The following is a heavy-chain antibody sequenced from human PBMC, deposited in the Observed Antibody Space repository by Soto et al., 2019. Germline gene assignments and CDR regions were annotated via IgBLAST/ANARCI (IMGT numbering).Heavy chain of an antibody. J-gene: IGHJ5*02. D-gene: IGHD6-25*01. CDR2: ISYSGST. Sequence: PSETLSLTCTVSGGSISSYYWSWIRQPPGKGLEWIAYISYSGSTNYNPSLKSRITISVDTSKNQFSLKLSSVTAADTAVYYCARAAGAADWFDPWGQGTLVTVSS. V-gene: IGHV4-59*01. CDR3: ARAAGAADWFDP. CDR1: GGSISSYY.